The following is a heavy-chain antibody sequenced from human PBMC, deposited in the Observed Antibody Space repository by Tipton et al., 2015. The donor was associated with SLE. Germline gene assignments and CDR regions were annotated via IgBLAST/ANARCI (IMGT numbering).Heavy chain of an antibody. D-gene: IGHD2-2*01. J-gene: IGHJ5*02. Sequence: QLVQSGGGVVQPGRSLRLSCAASGFTFSSYAMHWVRQAPGKGLEWVAVISYDGSNKYYADSVKGRFTISRDNAKNSLYLQMNSLRAEDTAVYYCASARYCSSTSCYFLGWFDPWGQGTLVTVSS. CDR1: GFTFSSYA. CDR2: ISYDGSNK. CDR3: ASARYCSSTSCYFLGWFDP. V-gene: IGHV3-30-3*01.